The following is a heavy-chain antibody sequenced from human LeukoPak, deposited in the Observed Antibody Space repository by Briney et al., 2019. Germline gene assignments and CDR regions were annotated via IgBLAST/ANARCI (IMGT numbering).Heavy chain of an antibody. CDR3: ARAHPRRITKFDY. J-gene: IGHJ4*02. CDR1: GYTFTSYG. Sequence: ASVKVSCKASGYTFTSYGISWVRQAPGQGLKCMGWISAYYGNINYAQKLQGRVTMTTDTSTSTAYMELRSLRSDDTAVYYCARAHPRRITKFDYWGQGTLVTVSS. V-gene: IGHV1-18*01. D-gene: IGHD3-10*01. CDR2: ISAYYGNI.